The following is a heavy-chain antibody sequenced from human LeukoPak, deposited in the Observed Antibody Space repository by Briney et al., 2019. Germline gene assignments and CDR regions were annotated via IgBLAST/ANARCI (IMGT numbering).Heavy chain of an antibody. V-gene: IGHV3-7*01. CDR1: GFTFSSYW. CDR2: IKQDGSEK. D-gene: IGHD6-19*01. J-gene: IGHJ4*02. Sequence: GGSLRLSCAASGFTFSSYWMSWVRQAPGKGLEWVANIKQDGSEKYYVDSVKGRFTISRDNAKNSLYLQMNSLRAEDTAVYYWARDGRSGSEGSDYGGQGTLVTVSS. CDR3: ARDGRSGSEGSDY.